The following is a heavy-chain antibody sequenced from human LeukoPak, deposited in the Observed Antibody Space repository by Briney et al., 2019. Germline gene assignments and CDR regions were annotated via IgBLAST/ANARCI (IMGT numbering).Heavy chain of an antibody. CDR3: ARDRDYSNTERGFDY. J-gene: IGHJ4*02. CDR1: GYTFTGYY. CDR2: INPNSGET. D-gene: IGHD4-11*01. V-gene: IGHV1-2*02. Sequence: ASVKGSCKTSGYTFTGYYIHWVRQAPGQGLEWMGWINPNSGETNSAQKFQGRVTMTGDTSISTAYMELRRVTSDDTAVYYCARDRDYSNTERGFDYWGQGTLVTVSS.